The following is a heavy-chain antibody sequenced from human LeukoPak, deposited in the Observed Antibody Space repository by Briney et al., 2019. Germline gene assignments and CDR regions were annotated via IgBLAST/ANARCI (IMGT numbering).Heavy chain of an antibody. CDR3: ARDGTAMVRGVGYYFDY. CDR1: GFTFSSYS. J-gene: IGHJ4*02. D-gene: IGHD3-10*01. V-gene: IGHV3-48*02. CDR2: ISSSSTI. Sequence: SGGSLRLSCAASGFTFSSYSMNWVRLAPGKGLEWVSYISSSSTIYYADSVKGRFTISRDNAKNSLYLQMNSLRDEDTAVYYCARDGTAMVRGVGYYFDYWGQGTLVTVSS.